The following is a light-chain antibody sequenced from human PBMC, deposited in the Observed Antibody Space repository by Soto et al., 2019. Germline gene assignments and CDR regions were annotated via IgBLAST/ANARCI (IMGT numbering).Light chain of an antibody. CDR1: QSLSSY. CDR2: DAS. J-gene: IGKJ3*01. Sequence: IVLTQSPATLSLSPGERATLSCRASQSLSSYLAWYQQKPGQAPRLLIYDASNRATGIPARFSGSGSGTEFILTISSLEPEDFAVYYCQQRSNWPRTFGPGTKVDIK. CDR3: QQRSNWPRT. V-gene: IGKV3-11*01.